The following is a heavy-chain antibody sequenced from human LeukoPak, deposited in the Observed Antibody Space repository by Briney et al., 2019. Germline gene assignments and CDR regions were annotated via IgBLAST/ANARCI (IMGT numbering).Heavy chain of an antibody. V-gene: IGHV1-69*13. D-gene: IGHD3-10*01. CDR2: IIPIFGTA. CDR1: GYTFTSYG. J-gene: IGHJ5*02. Sequence: SVKVSCKASGYTFTSYGISWVRQAPGQGLEWMGGIIPIFGTANYAQKFQGRVTITADESTSTAYMELSSLRSEDTAVYYCARDVYLFGGRMVRGVFDPWGQGTLVTVSS. CDR3: ARDVYLFGGRMVRGVFDP.